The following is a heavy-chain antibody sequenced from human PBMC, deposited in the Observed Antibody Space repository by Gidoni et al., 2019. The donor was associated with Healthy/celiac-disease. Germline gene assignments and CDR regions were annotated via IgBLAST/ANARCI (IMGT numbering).Heavy chain of an antibody. CDR2: IKSKTDGGTT. D-gene: IGHD3-3*01. Sequence: EVQLVESGGGLVKPGGSLRLSCAASGFTFSNAWMSWVRQAPGKGLEWVGRIKSKTDGGTTDYAAPVKGRFTISRDDSKNTLYLQMNSLKTGDTAVYYCTTDMQYDFWSGYYASDAFDIWGQGTMVTVSS. CDR3: TTDMQYDFWSGYYASDAFDI. J-gene: IGHJ3*02. V-gene: IGHV3-15*01. CDR1: GFTFSNAW.